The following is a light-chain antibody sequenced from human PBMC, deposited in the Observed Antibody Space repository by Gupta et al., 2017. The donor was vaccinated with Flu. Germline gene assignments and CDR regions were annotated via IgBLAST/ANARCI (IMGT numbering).Light chain of an antibody. V-gene: IGLV2-14*01. CDR2: EVS. Sequence: GAHDHVSWYQQHPDKAPKLMISEVSNRPSGVSNRFSGSKSGNTASLTISGLQTEDEGDYYCSSLTTRGTWVFGGGTRVTVL. CDR1: GAHDH. CDR3: SSLTTRGTWV. J-gene: IGLJ3*02.